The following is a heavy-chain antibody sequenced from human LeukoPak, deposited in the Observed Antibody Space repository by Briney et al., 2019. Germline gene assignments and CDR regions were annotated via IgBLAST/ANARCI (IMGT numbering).Heavy chain of an antibody. CDR1: GYTLTDLS. J-gene: IGHJ4*02. Sequence: GASVKVSCKVSGYTLTDLSMHWVRQTPGKGLEWMGGFDPEDGETIYAQKFQGRVTMTEDTSTDTAYLELSSLKSEDTAVYYCAIDRDIVAVPAALGYWGQGTLVTVSS. D-gene: IGHD2-2*01. V-gene: IGHV1-24*01. CDR3: AIDRDIVAVPAALGY. CDR2: FDPEDGET.